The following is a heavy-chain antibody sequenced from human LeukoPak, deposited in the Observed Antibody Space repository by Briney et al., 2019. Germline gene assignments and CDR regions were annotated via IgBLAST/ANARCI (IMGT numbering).Heavy chain of an antibody. CDR2: IKQDGSEK. Sequence: GGSLRLSCAASGFTFSSYWMSWVRQAPGKGLEWVANIKQDGSEKYYVDSVKGRFTISRDNAKNSLYLQMNSLRAEDTAVYYCARDRHYDILTGYYPYYFDYWGQGTLVTVSS. D-gene: IGHD3-9*01. CDR1: GFTFSSYW. CDR3: ARDRHYDILTGYYPYYFDY. V-gene: IGHV3-7*01. J-gene: IGHJ4*02.